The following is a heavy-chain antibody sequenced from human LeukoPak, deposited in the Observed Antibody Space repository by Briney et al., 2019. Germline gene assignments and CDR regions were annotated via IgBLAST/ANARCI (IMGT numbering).Heavy chain of an antibody. V-gene: IGHV3-48*01. Sequence: GGSLRLSCAASGFTFSSYSMNWVRQAPGKGLEWVSYISSSSSTIYYADSVKGRFTISRDNAKNSLYLQMNSLRAEDTAVYYCARDDIYGSGSYDYWGQGTLVTVSS. D-gene: IGHD3-10*01. CDR3: ARDDIYGSGSYDY. CDR2: ISSSSSTI. CDR1: GFTFSSYS. J-gene: IGHJ4*02.